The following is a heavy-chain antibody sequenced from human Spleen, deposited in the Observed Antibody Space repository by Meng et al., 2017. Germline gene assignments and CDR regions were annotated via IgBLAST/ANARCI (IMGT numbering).Heavy chain of an antibody. Sequence: SETLSLTCTISGGSISNSNFYWGWIRHPPGKGLEWIGSIYYSGRTYYNPSPKSRGTISVDTSKNQFPLKLSSVIAADTAVYYCARGHNYGSGSYCIDYWGQGKPVTVSS. D-gene: IGHD3-10*01. V-gene: IGHV4-39*06. CDR1: GGSISNSNFY. J-gene: IGHJ4*01. CDR2: IYYSGRT. CDR3: ARGHNYGSGSYCIDY.